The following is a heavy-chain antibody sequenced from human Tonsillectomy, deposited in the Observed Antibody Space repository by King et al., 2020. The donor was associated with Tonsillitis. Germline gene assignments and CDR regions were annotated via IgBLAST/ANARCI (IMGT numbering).Heavy chain of an antibody. Sequence: LQLQESGSGLVKPSQTLSLTCAVSGGSFSSGDYPWSWIRQPPGKGLEWIGYIYHSGSAYYNPSLKSRVTISLDRSKNQYSLKLSSVTAADTAVYYCARGEPRDAFHIGGQGRMVTVSS. CDR2: IYHSGSA. D-gene: IGHD1-14*01. CDR1: GGSFSSGDYP. CDR3: ARGEPRDAFHI. J-gene: IGHJ3*02. V-gene: IGHV4-30-2*01.